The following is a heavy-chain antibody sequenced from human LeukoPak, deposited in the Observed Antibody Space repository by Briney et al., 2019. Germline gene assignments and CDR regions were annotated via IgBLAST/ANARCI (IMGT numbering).Heavy chain of an antibody. D-gene: IGHD3-16*02. Sequence: SQTLSLTCSVSGGSISSSSYSWGWIRQPPGKGLEWIGSLYYSGSTYYNPSLKSRVSISVDTSKNQFSLKLSSVTAADTAVYYCARLVKAITFGGVTVPNWFDPWGQGTLVTVSS. CDR3: ARLVKAITFGGVTVPNWFDP. V-gene: IGHV4-39*01. CDR2: LYYSGST. CDR1: GGSISSSSYS. J-gene: IGHJ5*02.